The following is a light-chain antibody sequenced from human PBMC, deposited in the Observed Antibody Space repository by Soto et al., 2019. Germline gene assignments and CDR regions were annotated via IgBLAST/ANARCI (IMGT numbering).Light chain of an antibody. CDR3: HQYGRSPRA. CDR2: GAS. V-gene: IGKV3-20*01. J-gene: IGKJ5*01. Sequence: ILFPQSPGTLSLSPGERTTLSCWASQSISRYLAWYQQKPGQGPRLLIYGASSRATGTPDRVSGSGSGTDFTLTISRLEPEDFAVYYCHQYGRSPRAFGQGTRLEIK. CDR1: QSISRY.